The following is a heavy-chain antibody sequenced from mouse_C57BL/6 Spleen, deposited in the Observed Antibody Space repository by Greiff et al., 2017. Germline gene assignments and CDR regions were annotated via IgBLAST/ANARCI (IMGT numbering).Heavy chain of an antibody. CDR3: VRQGIWTTALDY. CDR1: GFSFNTYA. CDR2: IRSKSNNYAT. D-gene: IGHD1-2*01. V-gene: IGHV10-1*01. Sequence: EVKLMESGGGLVQPKGSLKLSCAASGFSFNTYAMNWVRQAPGKGLEWVARIRSKSNNYATYYADSVKDRFTISRDDSESMLYLQMNNLKTEDTAMYYCVRQGIWTTALDYWGQGTTLTVSS. J-gene: IGHJ2*01.